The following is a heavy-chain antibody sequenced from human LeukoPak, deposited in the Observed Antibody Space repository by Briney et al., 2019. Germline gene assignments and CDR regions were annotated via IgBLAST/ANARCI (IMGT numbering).Heavy chain of an antibody. V-gene: IGHV1-69*05. CDR1: GGTFSSYA. D-gene: IGHD1-26*01. J-gene: IGHJ4*02. CDR2: IIPIFGTA. Sequence: ASVKVSCKASGGTFSSYAISWVRQAPGQGLEWMGGIIPIFGTANYAQKFQGRVTITTDESTSTAYMELSSLRSGDTAVYYCASGSQWEPLDYWGQGTLVTVSS. CDR3: ASGSQWEPLDY.